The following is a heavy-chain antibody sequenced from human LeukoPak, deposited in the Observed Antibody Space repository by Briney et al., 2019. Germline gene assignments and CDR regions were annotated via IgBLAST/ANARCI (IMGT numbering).Heavy chain of an antibody. CDR1: GFTFSSYS. CDR3: ARGGGGYSYGYDY. CDR2: ISSSSSYI. D-gene: IGHD5-18*01. Sequence: PGGSLRLSCAASGFTFSSYSMNWVRQAPGKGLEWVSSISSSSSYIYYADSVKGRFTISRDNAKNSLYLQMNSLRAEDTAVYYCARGGGGYSYGYDYWGQGTLVTVSS. J-gene: IGHJ4*02. V-gene: IGHV3-21*01.